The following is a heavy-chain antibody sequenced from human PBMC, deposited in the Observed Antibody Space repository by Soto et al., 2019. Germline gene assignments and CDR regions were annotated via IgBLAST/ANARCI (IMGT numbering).Heavy chain of an antibody. CDR3: AKSPGMYYYDSSGYYHYDY. CDR2: ISGSGVST. CDR1: GLTFCSYA. D-gene: IGHD3-22*01. Sequence: GGSLRLCCAASGLTFCSYAMSWVRQAPGKGLEWVSAISGSGVSTYYADSVKGRFTISRDNSKNTLYLQMNSLRAEDTAVYYSAKSPGMYYYDSSGYYHYDYWGQGTLVTVSS. J-gene: IGHJ4*02. V-gene: IGHV3-23*01.